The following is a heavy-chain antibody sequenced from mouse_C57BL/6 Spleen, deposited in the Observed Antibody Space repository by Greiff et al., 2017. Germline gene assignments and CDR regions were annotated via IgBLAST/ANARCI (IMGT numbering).Heavy chain of an antibody. D-gene: IGHD1-1*01. Sequence: QVQLKQSGAELVKPGASVKLSCKASGYTFTEYTIHWVKQRSGQGLEWIGWFYPGSGSIKYNEKFKDKATLTADKSSSTVYMELSRLTSEDSAVYFCARHEAGTYGSKYYFDYWGQGTTLTVSS. CDR1: GYTFTEYT. J-gene: IGHJ2*01. CDR2: FYPGSGSI. CDR3: ARHEAGTYGSKYYFDY. V-gene: IGHV1-62-2*01.